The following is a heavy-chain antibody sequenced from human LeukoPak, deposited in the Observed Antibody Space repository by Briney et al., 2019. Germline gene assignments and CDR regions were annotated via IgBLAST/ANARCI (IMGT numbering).Heavy chain of an antibody. V-gene: IGHV3-33*01. CDR2: IWYDESKK. D-gene: IGHD2-21*01. Sequence: PGGSLRLSCVASGYTFSSYGMHWVRQAPGKGLQWVAVIWYDESKKYYTDSVKGRFTISRDVSKNTLYLQMNSLRAEDSAMYYCATDGGIGLDYWGQGTLVTVSS. J-gene: IGHJ4*02. CDR1: GYTFSSYG. CDR3: ATDGGIGLDY.